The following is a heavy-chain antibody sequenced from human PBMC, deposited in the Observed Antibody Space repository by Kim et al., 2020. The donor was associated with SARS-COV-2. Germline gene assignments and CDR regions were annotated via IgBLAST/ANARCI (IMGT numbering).Heavy chain of an antibody. Sequence: GGSLRPSCAASGFTFSSYGMHWVRQAPGKGLEWVAVIWYDGSNKYYADSVKGRFTISRDNSKNTLYLQMNSLRAEDTAVYYCAREDILTGYIGALDYWGQGTLVTVSS. J-gene: IGHJ4*02. CDR3: AREDILTGYIGALDY. CDR1: GFTFSSYG. D-gene: IGHD3-9*01. CDR2: IWYDGSNK. V-gene: IGHV3-33*01.